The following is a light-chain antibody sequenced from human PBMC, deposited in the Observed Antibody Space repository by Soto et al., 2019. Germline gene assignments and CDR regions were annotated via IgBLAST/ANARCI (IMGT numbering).Light chain of an antibody. Sequence: EIVMTQSPATLSVSPGERATLSCRASQSVSSSLAWYQQMPGRAPRLLIYDASARATGIPARFSGSGSGTEFTLTISSLQSEDFAVYYCQQYNNWPRTFGQGTKVEIK. CDR3: QQYNNWPRT. CDR2: DAS. J-gene: IGKJ1*01. CDR1: QSVSSS. V-gene: IGKV3-15*01.